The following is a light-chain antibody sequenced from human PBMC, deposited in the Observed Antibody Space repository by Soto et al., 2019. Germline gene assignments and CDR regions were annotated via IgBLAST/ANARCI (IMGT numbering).Light chain of an antibody. CDR2: DVS. J-gene: IGLJ1*01. CDR1: SSDVGGYNY. CDR3: SSYLSSCPRV. V-gene: IGLV2-14*01. Sequence: QSVLTQPASVSGSPGQSITISCTGTSSDVGGYNYVSWYQQHPGKAPKLMIYDVSNQPSGVSNRFSGSKSGNTASLTISGLQAEGEADYYCSSYLSSCPRVFGSGIRVTVL.